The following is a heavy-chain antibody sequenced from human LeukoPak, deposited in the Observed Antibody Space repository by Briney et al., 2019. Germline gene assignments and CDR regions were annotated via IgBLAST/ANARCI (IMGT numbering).Heavy chain of an antibody. V-gene: IGHV3-11*04. J-gene: IGHJ4*02. CDR1: GFTFSDYY. Sequence: PGGSLRLSCAASGFTFSDYYMSWIRQAPGKGLEWVSYIISSGSTIYYADSVKGRFTISRDNAKNSLYLQMNSLRAEDTAVYYCARERGTYYYDSSGYVWGQGTLVTVSS. D-gene: IGHD3-22*01. CDR3: ARERGTYYYDSSGYV. CDR2: IISSGSTI.